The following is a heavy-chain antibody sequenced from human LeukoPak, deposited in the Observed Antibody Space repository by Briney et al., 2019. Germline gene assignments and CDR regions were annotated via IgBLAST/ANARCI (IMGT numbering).Heavy chain of an antibody. CDR2: ISYDGSNK. CDR1: GFTFSSYA. Sequence: GRSLRLSCAASGFTFSSYAMHWVRQAPGKGLEWVAVISYDGSNKYYADFVKGRFTISRDNSKNTLYLQMNSLRAEDTAVYYCARGMIVVVTPYYYYGMDVWGQGTTVTVSS. D-gene: IGHD3-22*01. J-gene: IGHJ6*02. CDR3: ARGMIVVVTPYYYYGMDV. V-gene: IGHV3-30-3*01.